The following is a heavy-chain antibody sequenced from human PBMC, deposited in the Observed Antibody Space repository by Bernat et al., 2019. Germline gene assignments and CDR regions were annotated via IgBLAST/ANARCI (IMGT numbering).Heavy chain of an antibody. J-gene: IGHJ4*02. CDR3: ARQKGSLVRLRGSYYFDY. CDR2: ISAYNGNT. CDR1: GYTFTSYG. V-gene: IGHV1-18*01. D-gene: IGHD6-25*01. Sequence: QVQLVQSGAEVKKPGASVKVSCKASGYTFTSYGISWVRQAPGQGLEWMGWISAYNGNTNYAHKLQGRVTMTTDTSTSTAYMELRSLRSDDTAVYYCARQKGSLVRLRGSYYFDYWGQGTLVTVSS.